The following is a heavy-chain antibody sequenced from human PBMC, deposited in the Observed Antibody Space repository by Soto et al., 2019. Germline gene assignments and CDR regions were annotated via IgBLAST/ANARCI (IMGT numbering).Heavy chain of an antibody. Sequence: SETLSLTCTVSGGSISSYYWSWIRQPPGKGLEWIGYIYYSGSTNYNPSLKSRVTISVDTSKNQFSLKLSSVTAADTAVYYCTRGRGSYLDWFDPWGQGTLVTVSS. D-gene: IGHD1-26*01. J-gene: IGHJ5*02. CDR1: GGSISSYY. CDR3: TRGRGSYLDWFDP. V-gene: IGHV4-59*01. CDR2: IYYSGST.